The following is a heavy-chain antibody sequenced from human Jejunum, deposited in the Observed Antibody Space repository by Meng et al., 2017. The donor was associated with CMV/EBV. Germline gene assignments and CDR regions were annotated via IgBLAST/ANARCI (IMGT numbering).Heavy chain of an antibody. J-gene: IGHJ4*02. V-gene: IGHV3-48*03. Sequence: SYEINWVRQASGKGLEWVSYINSTGTSIFYAGSVKGRFTISRDNAKNSLYLQMNSLRAEDTAIYFCARGRDCSSANCYLPYYFDNWGQGTLGTVSS. D-gene: IGHD2-2*01. CDR1: SYE. CDR3: ARGRDCSSANCYLPYYFDN. CDR2: INSTGTSI.